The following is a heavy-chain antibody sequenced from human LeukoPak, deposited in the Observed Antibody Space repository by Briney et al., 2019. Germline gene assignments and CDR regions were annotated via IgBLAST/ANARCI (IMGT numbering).Heavy chain of an antibody. CDR1: GGSISSSSYY. CDR2: IYYSGST. Sequence: SETLSLTXTVSGGSISSSSYYWGWIRQPPGKGLEWIGSIYYSGSTYYNPSLKSRVTISVDTSKNQFSLKLSSVTAADTAVYYCARHKFSGCLDYWGQGTLVTVSS. CDR3: ARHKFSGCLDY. J-gene: IGHJ4*02. D-gene: IGHD6-19*01. V-gene: IGHV4-39*01.